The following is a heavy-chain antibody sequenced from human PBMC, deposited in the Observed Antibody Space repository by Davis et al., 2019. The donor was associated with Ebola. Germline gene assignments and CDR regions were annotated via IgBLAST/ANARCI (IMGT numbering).Heavy chain of an antibody. Sequence: GGSLRLSCAASGFTFSSHGMHWVRQAPGKGLEWVAVIWYDGSNKYYADSVKGRFTISRDNSKNTLYLQMNSLRDEDTAVYYCASPSGYLKYWGQGTLVTVSS. CDR3: ASPSGYLKY. V-gene: IGHV3-33*01. J-gene: IGHJ4*02. D-gene: IGHD3-22*01. CDR2: IWYDGSNK. CDR1: GFTFSSHG.